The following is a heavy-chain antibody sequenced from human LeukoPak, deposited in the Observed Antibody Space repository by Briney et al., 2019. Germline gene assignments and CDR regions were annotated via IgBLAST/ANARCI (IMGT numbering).Heavy chain of an antibody. Sequence: GGFLRLSCAASGFTFSSYEVNWVRQAPGKGLEWVSYISSSGSTIYYADSVKGRFTISRDNAKNSLYLQMNSLRAEDTAVYYCARGLVGAYGYFDYWGQGTLVTVSS. CDR3: ARGLVGAYGYFDY. CDR1: GFTFSSYE. V-gene: IGHV3-48*03. J-gene: IGHJ4*02. D-gene: IGHD1-26*01. CDR2: ISSSGSTI.